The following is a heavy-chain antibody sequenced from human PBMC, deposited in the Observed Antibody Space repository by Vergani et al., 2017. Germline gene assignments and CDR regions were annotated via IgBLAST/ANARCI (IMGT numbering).Heavy chain of an antibody. J-gene: IGHJ3*01. D-gene: IGHD3-10*01. CDR1: GGSISSGGYY. V-gene: IGHV4-31*03. Sequence: QVQLRQWGAGLVKPSETLSLTCTVSGGSISSGGYYWSWIRQHPGKGLEWIGYIYYSGSPYYNPTLKSRLAFSVDTSKNLFSLRLKSVTATDTGMYYCARPVGPSAIADGYHVWGQGTMVTVS. CDR3: ARPVGPSAIADGYHV. CDR2: IYYSGSP.